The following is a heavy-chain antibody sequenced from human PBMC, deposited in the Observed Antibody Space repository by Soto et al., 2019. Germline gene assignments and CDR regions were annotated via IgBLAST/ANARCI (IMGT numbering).Heavy chain of an antibody. CDR2: IYYSGST. CDR3: ARVRKVVTAPYDAFDI. V-gene: IGHV4-59*01. D-gene: IGHD2-21*02. Sequence: SETLSLTCTVSGGCISSYYWSWIRQPPGKGLEWIGYIYYSGSTNYNPSLKSRVTISVDTSKNQFSLKLSSVTAADTAVYYCARVRKVVTAPYDAFDIWGQGTMVTVSS. J-gene: IGHJ3*02. CDR1: GGCISSYY.